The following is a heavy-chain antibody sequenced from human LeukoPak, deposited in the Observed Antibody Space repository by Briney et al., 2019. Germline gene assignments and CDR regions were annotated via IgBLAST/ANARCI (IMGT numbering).Heavy chain of an antibody. CDR3: ARDGLYSSSWYNY. Sequence: SETLSLTCAVSGGSISSSNCWSWVRQPPGKGLEWIGEIYHSGSTYYNPSLKSRVTISVDTSKNQFSLKLSSVTAADTAVYYCARDGLYSSSWYNYWGQGTLVTVSS. J-gene: IGHJ4*02. V-gene: IGHV4-4*02. D-gene: IGHD6-13*01. CDR1: GGSISSSNC. CDR2: IYHSGST.